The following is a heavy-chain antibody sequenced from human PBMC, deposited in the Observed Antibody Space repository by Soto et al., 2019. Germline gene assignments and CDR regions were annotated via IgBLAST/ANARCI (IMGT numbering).Heavy chain of an antibody. J-gene: IGHJ4*02. CDR2: ISSSGSTI. V-gene: IGHV3-11*01. CDR3: ARDWDTAMKKKLFDY. D-gene: IGHD5-18*01. CDR1: GFTFSDYY. Sequence: QVQLVESGGGLVKPGGSLRLSCAASGFTFSDYYMSWIRQAPGKGLEWVSYISSSGSTIYYADSVKGRFTISRDNAKNALYLQMNSLSAEDTAVYYCARDWDTAMKKKLFDYWGQGTLVTVSS.